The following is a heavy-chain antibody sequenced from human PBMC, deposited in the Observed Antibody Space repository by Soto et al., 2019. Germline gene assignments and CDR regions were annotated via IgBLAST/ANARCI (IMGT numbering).Heavy chain of an antibody. CDR2: ISGSGGST. D-gene: IGHD1-20*01. V-gene: IGHV3-23*01. CDR3: AKDMGYNSFYGMDV. Sequence: PGGSLRLSCTASVFTFSSYAMSWVRQAPGEGLGWVSGISGSGGSTYYADSLKGRFTISRDYSKNTLYLQMNSLRAEDTAVYYCAKDMGYNSFYGMDVWGQGTTVTVSS. CDR1: VFTFSSYA. J-gene: IGHJ6*02.